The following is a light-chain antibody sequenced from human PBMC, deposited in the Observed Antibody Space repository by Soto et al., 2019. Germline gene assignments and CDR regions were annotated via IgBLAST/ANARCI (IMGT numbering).Light chain of an antibody. CDR3: QQYNNWPPDT. CDR1: QSVNSN. CDR2: GAS. V-gene: IGKV3-15*01. Sequence: EIVMTQSPASLSVSPGERATLSCRASQSVNSNLAWYQQKPGQAPRLLIYGASTRATGIPGRFRGSGSGTDFTLTITSLQSEDFAVYFCQQYNNWPPDTFGHGTKLEIK. J-gene: IGKJ2*01.